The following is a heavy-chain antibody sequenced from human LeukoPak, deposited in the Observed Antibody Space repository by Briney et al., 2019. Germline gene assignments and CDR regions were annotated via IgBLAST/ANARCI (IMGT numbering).Heavy chain of an antibody. Sequence: GGSLRLSCAASGFAFSSYSMNWVRQAPGKGLEWVSFISSSTSYISYADSVKGRFTISRDNAKSSLWLQMNSLRAEDTAVYYCARATNGRFDIWGQGTMVTVSS. CDR3: ARATNGRFDI. J-gene: IGHJ3*02. D-gene: IGHD2-8*01. CDR2: ISSSTSYI. CDR1: GFAFSSYS. V-gene: IGHV3-21*01.